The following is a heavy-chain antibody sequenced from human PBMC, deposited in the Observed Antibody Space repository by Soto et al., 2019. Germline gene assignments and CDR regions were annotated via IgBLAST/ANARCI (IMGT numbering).Heavy chain of an antibody. D-gene: IGHD5-18*01. J-gene: IGHJ4*02. Sequence: QVQLQESGPGLVKPSQTLSLTCTVSGGSINSGGYCWSWIRQHPGKGLDWIGCISYGGSTSYNPSLRSRGTLSVDTSKNQFSLKLTSVTAADTAVYYCSRGILVWGQGALITVSS. CDR3: SRGILV. CDR2: ISYGGST. V-gene: IGHV4-31*03. CDR1: GGSINSGGYC.